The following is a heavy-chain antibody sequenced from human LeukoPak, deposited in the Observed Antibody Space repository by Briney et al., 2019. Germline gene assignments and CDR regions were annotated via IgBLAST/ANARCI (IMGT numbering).Heavy chain of an antibody. Sequence: GGSLRLSCAAPGFTLSKYSMRGVPQVRGRGLECVSSISSSSSYIYYTASVRGRFTISRDNAKNSLYLQMSNLRAEDTAVYYCARRAGAYPHPYDYWGQGTLVTVSS. J-gene: IGHJ4*02. V-gene: IGHV3-21*04. CDR1: GFTLSKYS. D-gene: IGHD3-16*01. CDR2: ISSSSSYI. CDR3: ARRAGAYPHPYDY.